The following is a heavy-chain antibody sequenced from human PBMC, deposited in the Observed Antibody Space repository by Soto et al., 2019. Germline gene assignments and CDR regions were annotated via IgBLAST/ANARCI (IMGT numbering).Heavy chain of an antibody. Sequence: PSETLSLTCTVSGGSISSYYWSWIRQPAGKGLEWIGRIYTSGSTNYNPSLKSRVTMSVDTSKNQFSLKLSSVTAADTAVYYCARHIEYSGYLNWFDPWGQGTLVTVSS. D-gene: IGHD5-12*01. CDR2: IYTSGST. CDR3: ARHIEYSGYLNWFDP. J-gene: IGHJ5*02. V-gene: IGHV4-4*07. CDR1: GGSISSYY.